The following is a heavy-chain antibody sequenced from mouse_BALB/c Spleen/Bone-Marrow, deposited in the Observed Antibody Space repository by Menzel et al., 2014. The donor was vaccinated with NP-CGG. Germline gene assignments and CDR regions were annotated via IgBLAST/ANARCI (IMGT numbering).Heavy chain of an antibody. CDR2: ISDGGTYT. V-gene: IGHV5-4*02. CDR3: VRDGDYRYACFTY. J-gene: IGHJ3*01. Sequence: DVQLVESGGGLVKPGGSLKLSCAASGFTFSDYYIYWVRQTPEKRLEWVATISDGGTYTYYPDTVKGRFTISRDNAKNNLYLQMNGLKPEDTAMYYCVRDGDYRYACFTYWGQGTLVTVSA. CDR1: GFTFSDYY. D-gene: IGHD2-14*01.